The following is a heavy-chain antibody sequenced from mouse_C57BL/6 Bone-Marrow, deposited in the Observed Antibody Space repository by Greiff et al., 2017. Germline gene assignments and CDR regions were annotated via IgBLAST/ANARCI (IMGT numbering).Heavy chain of an antibody. CDR2: ISAGGSYT. Sequence: EVMLVESGGGLVKPGGSLKLSCAASGFTFSSYAMSWVRQTPAKRLEWVATISAGGSYTYYPDNVKGRFTISRDNAKNNLYLQMSHLKSEDTAMYYCARGIYYDCDGAWFAYWGQGTLVTVSA. V-gene: IGHV5-4*03. D-gene: IGHD2-4*01. J-gene: IGHJ3*01. CDR3: ARGIYYDCDGAWFAY. CDR1: GFTFSSYA.